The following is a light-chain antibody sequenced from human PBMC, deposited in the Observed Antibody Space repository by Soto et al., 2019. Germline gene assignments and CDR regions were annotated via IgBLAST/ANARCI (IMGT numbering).Light chain of an antibody. V-gene: IGLV2-14*01. Sequence: QSAPTQPASVSGSPGQSITISCTGTSSDVGASNYVSWYQQPPGKAPKLMIFDVSNRPSGVSNRFSGSKSGNTASLTISGLQAEDDADYYCSSYTSSSTVLFGGGTKLTVL. J-gene: IGLJ2*01. CDR2: DVS. CDR3: SSYTSSSTVL. CDR1: SSDVGASNY.